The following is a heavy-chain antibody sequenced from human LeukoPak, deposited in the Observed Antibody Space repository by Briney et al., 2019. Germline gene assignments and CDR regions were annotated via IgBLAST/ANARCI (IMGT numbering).Heavy chain of an antibody. Sequence: SVKVSCKASGGTFSSYAISWVRQAPGQGLEWMGGIIPIFGTANYAQKFQGRVTITADESTSTAYMELGSLRSEDTAVYYCARDAFYYYDSSGYNFDYWGQGTLVTVSS. CDR2: IIPIFGTA. J-gene: IGHJ4*02. D-gene: IGHD3-22*01. CDR3: ARDAFYYYDSSGYNFDY. V-gene: IGHV1-69*01. CDR1: GGTFSSYA.